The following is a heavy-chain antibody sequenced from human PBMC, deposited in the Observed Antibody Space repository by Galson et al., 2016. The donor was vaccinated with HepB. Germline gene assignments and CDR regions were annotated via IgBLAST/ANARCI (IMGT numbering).Heavy chain of an antibody. V-gene: IGHV3-74*03. CDR2: VSHDGPVE. D-gene: IGHD3-3*01. CDR1: GFTFRSSV. Sequence: SLSLSCAASGFTFRSSVMHWVHQTPGKGLVWVTRVSHDGPVETYADSVKGRFTVSRDNVRNTLYLQMNSLRAEDTAVYYCARDRSLIFYDYWGQGTLITVSS. CDR3: ARDRSLIFYDY. J-gene: IGHJ4*02.